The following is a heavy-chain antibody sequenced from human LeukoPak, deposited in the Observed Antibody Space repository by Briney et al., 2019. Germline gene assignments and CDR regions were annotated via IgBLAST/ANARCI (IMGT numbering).Heavy chain of an antibody. V-gene: IGHV3-23*01. D-gene: IGHD3-22*01. CDR2: ISGSGGST. Sequence: GGSLRLSCAASGFTFSSYAMSWVRQAPGKGLEWVSAISGSGGSTYYADSVKGRFTISRDNSKNTLYLQMNSLRAEDTAVYYCARDGYYYDSSGYYGQAHHAKYFDYWGQGTLVTVSS. CDR3: ARDGYYYDSSGYYGQAHHAKYFDY. J-gene: IGHJ4*02. CDR1: GFTFSSYA.